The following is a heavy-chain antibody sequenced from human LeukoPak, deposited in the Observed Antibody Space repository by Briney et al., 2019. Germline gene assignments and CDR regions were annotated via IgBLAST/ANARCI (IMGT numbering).Heavy chain of an antibody. CDR1: GFTFSSYW. CDR2: IKQDGSEK. J-gene: IGHJ6*03. D-gene: IGHD1-26*01. V-gene: IGHV3-7*01. Sequence: GGSLRLSCAASGFTFSSYWMSWVRQAPGKGLEWVANIKQDGSEKYYVDSVKGRFTISRDNAKNSLYLQMNSLRAEDTAVYYCARGGHSGSYSPYYYYMDVWGKGTTVTISS. CDR3: ARGGHSGSYSPYYYYMDV.